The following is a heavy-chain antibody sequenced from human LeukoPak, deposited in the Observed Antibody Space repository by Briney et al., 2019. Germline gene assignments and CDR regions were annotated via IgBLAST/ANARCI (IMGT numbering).Heavy chain of an antibody. V-gene: IGHV3-21*01. CDR3: ARDVSGINAD. Sequence: GGSLRLSCAASGFTFSSYSMNRVRQAPGKGLEWVSSISSSSSYIYYADSVKGRFTISRDNAKNSLYLQMNSLRAEDTAVYYCARDVSGINADWGQGTLVTVSS. CDR2: ISSSSSYI. CDR1: GFTFSSYS. D-gene: IGHD1-14*01. J-gene: IGHJ4*02.